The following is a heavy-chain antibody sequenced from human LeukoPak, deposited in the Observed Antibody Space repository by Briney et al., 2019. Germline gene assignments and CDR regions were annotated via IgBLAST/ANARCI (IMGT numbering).Heavy chain of an antibody. Sequence: PSETLSLTCTVSGGSISSGGYYWSWIRQHPGKGLEWIGYIYYSGSTYHNPSLESRVTISVDTSKNQFSLKLSSVTAADTAVYYCAREVNWNSVTLFFDYWGQGTQVTVSS. CDR3: AREVNWNSVTLFFDY. V-gene: IGHV4-31*03. CDR1: GGSISSGGYY. D-gene: IGHD1-7*01. CDR2: IYYSGST. J-gene: IGHJ4*02.